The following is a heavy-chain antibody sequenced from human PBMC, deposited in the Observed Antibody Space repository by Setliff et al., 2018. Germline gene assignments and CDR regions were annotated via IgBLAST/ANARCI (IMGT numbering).Heavy chain of an antibody. V-gene: IGHV1-18*01. CDR3: ARINFYVSSGYYYAPDY. Sequence: GASVKVSCKASGYTFRQSIVSWVRQAPGQGLEWLGWIGVYSGNTYSAQRFQGRVSLTTDESTNTAYLELRGLRSDDTAVYYCARINFYVSSGYYYAPDYWGTGTLVTVPQ. CDR1: GYTFRQSI. CDR2: IGVYSGNT. D-gene: IGHD3-22*01. J-gene: IGHJ4*02.